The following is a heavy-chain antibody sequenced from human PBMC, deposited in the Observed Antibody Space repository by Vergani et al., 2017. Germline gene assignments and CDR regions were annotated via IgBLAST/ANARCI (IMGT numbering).Heavy chain of an antibody. D-gene: IGHD2-2*01. CDR3: ARDYPRVVPAASFYYYYGMDV. V-gene: IGHV3-48*03. J-gene: IGHJ6*02. CDR2: ISSSGSTI. Sequence: EVQLVESGGGLVQPGGSLRLSCAASGFTFSSYEMNWVRQAPGKGLEWVSYISSSGSTIYYADSVKGRFTIARDNAKNSLYLQMNSLRAEDTAVYYCARDYPRVVPAASFYYYYGMDVWGQGTTVTVSS. CDR1: GFTFSSYE.